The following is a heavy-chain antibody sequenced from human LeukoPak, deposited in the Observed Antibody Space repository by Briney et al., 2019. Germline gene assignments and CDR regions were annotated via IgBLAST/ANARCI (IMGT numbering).Heavy chain of an antibody. J-gene: IGHJ6*02. CDR3: ARDRVVVVSADIYYYYYGMDV. V-gene: IGHV3-53*01. CDR1: GFTVSSNY. CDR2: IYRGGST. D-gene: IGHD2-2*01. Sequence: GGSLRLSCAASGFTVSSNYMSWVREAPGKGVEWVSVIYRGGSTYYADAVKGRFTISRDNSKNTLYLQMNSLRAEDTAVYYCARDRVVVVSADIYYYYYGMDVWGQGTTVTVSS.